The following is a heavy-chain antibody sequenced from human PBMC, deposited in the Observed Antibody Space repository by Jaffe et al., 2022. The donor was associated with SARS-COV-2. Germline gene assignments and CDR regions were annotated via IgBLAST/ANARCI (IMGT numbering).Heavy chain of an antibody. CDR3: GGSMSYYKMGY. CDR2: ISDDSSEM. D-gene: IGHD3-10*01. Sequence: EVQLVESGGGLVKPGESLRLSCVGSGLTFGRYTMGWVRQAPGKGLEWVSSISDDSSEMYYADSVKGRFTISRDNARNSLYLQLNSLRAEDTAVYYCGGSMSYYKMGYWGQGTLVTVSS. J-gene: IGHJ4*02. CDR1: GLTFGRYT. V-gene: IGHV3-21*02.